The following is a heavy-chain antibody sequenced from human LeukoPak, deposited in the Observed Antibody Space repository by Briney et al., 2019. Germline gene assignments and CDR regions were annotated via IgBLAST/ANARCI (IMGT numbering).Heavy chain of an antibody. Sequence: PSETLSLTCTVSGGSISNNYWSWFRQPPGKGLEWIGYIYYSGSTNYNPSLKSRVTISVDTSKSQFSLKLSSVTAADTAVYYCARETAGSDDFDYWGQGTLVTVSS. V-gene: IGHV4-59*12. CDR3: ARETAGSDDFDY. CDR2: IYYSGST. J-gene: IGHJ4*02. CDR1: GGSISNNY. D-gene: IGHD1-1*01.